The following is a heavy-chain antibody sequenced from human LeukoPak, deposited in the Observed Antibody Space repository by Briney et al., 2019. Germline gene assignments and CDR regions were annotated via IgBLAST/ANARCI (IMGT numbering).Heavy chain of an antibody. J-gene: IGHJ4*02. CDR1: GFTVSSNY. D-gene: IGHD5-18*01. CDR3: ARGGYGYGYYFDY. V-gene: IGHV3-66*01. Sequence: GGSLRLSCAASGFTVSSNYMSWVRQAPGQGLEWVSVIYSGGSTYYADSVKGRFTISRDNSKNTLYLQMNSLRAEDTAVYYCARGGYGYGYYFDYWGQGTLVTVSS. CDR2: IYSGGST.